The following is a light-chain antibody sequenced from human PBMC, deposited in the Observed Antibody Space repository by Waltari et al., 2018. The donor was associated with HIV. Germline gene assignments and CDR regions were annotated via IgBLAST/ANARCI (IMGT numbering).Light chain of an antibody. V-gene: IGKV3-20*01. CDR3: QQYARSPPVT. Sequence: EIVLTQSPGTLSLSPGERATLSCRASQSVGSNFLAWYQQKPGQAPSLLIYASSRMATGIPYRFSGSGSGTDFTLTIDRLEPEDFAVYYCQQYARSPPVTFGHGTKVEIK. J-gene: IGKJ1*01. CDR2: ASS. CDR1: QSVGSNF.